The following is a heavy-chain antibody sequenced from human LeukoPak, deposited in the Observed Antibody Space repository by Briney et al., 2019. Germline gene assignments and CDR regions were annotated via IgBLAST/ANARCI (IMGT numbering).Heavy chain of an antibody. J-gene: IGHJ4*02. CDR3: ARAPRITARPITRFDY. V-gene: IGHV4-59*13. Sequence: SETLSLTCTVSGGSITNNYWAWIRRPPGKGLEWIGYTHDSGNSNYNPSLRSRVTISIDTSKNQFSLKLTSVTAADTAVYYCARAPRITARPITRFDYWGQGTLVTVSS. CDR1: GGSITNNY. CDR2: THDSGNS. D-gene: IGHD6-6*01.